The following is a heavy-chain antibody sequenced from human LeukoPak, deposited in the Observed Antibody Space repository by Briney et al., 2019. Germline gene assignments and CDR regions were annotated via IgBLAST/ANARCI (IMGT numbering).Heavy chain of an antibody. V-gene: IGHV3-13*01. D-gene: IGHD6-6*01. J-gene: IGHJ6*03. CDR3: ARDHTHRIAARVYYYMDV. CDR1: GFTFSSYD. CDR2: IGTAGEI. Sequence: GGSLRLSCAASGFTFSSYDIHWVRQATGKGLEWVSGIGTAGEIYYPGSVKGRFTVSRENAKNSLYLQMNSLRAGDTAVYYCARDHTHRIAARVYYYMDVWGKGTTVTVSS.